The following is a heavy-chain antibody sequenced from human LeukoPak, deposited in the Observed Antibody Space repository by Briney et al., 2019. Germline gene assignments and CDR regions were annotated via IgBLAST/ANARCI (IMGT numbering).Heavy chain of an antibody. CDR2: ISGSSRSI. CDR3: ARDYGEV. V-gene: IGHV3-21*04. D-gene: IGHD3-10*01. J-gene: IGHJ4*02. Sequence: GGSLRLSCAASGFTFSSYTINWVRQAPGKGLEWISSISGSSRSIYSADSVKGRFTISRDNAKNSLYLQMNSLRAEDTAVYYCARDYGEVWGQGTLVTVSS. CDR1: GFTFSSYT.